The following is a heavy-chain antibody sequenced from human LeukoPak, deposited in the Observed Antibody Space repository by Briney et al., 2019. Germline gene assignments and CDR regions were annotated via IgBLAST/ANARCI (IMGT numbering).Heavy chain of an antibody. CDR3: AREPHFVNAPNL. J-gene: IGHJ4*02. Sequence: GGSLRLSCAASGFTFSNYNMNWVRQAPGKGLEWVSYISITSSTIYYADSVKGRFTISRDSAKNSLYLQMNSLRAEDTAVYYCAREPHFVNAPNLWGQGTLVTVSS. D-gene: IGHD3-3*02. V-gene: IGHV3-48*01. CDR2: ISITSSTI. CDR1: GFTFSNYN.